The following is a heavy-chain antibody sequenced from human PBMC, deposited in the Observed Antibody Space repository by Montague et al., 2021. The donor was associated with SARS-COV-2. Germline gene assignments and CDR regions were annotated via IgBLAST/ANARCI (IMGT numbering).Heavy chain of an antibody. V-gene: IGHV3-7*01. J-gene: IGHJ4*02. CDR3: AKHGPYTFDY. D-gene: IGHD2-2*02. CDR1: GVTFRSYW. CDR2: LVPDGSHT. Sequence: SLRLSCAASGVTFRSYWMGWVRQAPGKGLEWVANLVPDGSHTLYXGPGEGRFTISRDNAKKSLYLQMNNLRAEDTAVYYCAKHGPYTFDYWGQGTLVTVSS.